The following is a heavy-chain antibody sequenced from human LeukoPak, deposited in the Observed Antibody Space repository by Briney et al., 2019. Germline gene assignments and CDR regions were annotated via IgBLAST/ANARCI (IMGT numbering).Heavy chain of an antibody. CDR2: INHSGST. J-gene: IGHJ4*02. CDR1: GGSFSGYY. CDR3: ARGRKGAPFFPSRGYSGYDSKFFDY. D-gene: IGHD5-12*01. V-gene: IGHV4-34*01. Sequence: SETLSLTCAVYGGSFSGYYWSWIRQPPGKGLEWIGEINHSGSTNYNPSLKSRVTISVDTSKYQFSLKLSSVTAADTAVYYCARGRKGAPFFPSRGYSGYDSKFFDYWGQGTLVTVSS.